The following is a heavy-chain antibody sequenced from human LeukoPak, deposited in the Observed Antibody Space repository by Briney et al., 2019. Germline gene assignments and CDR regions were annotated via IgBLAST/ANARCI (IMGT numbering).Heavy chain of an antibody. V-gene: IGHV3-48*01. J-gene: IGHJ3*02. CDR2: IRSSGSPI. D-gene: IGHD3-10*01. CDR3: ARDHYSMVRGLDAFDI. Sequence: GGSLRLSCAASGFTFSSYSMNWVRQAPGKGLEWVSYIRSSGSPIYYADSVRGRFTISRDNAKNSLYLQMNSLRADDTAVYYCARDHYSMVRGLDAFDIWGQGTMVTVSS. CDR1: GFTFSSYS.